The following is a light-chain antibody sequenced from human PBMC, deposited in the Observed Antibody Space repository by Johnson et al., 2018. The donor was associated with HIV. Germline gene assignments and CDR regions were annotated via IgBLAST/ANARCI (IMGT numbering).Light chain of an antibody. CDR2: ENN. J-gene: IGLJ1*01. V-gene: IGLV1-51*02. CDR1: SSNIGNNY. CDR3: GTWDSSLSAGGV. Sequence: HCVLTQPPSVSAAPGQKVTISCSGSSSNIGNNYVSWYQQLPGTAPKLLIYENNKRPSGIPDRFSGSKSGTSATLGITGLQTGDEADYYCGTWDSSLSAGGVFGTGTKVTVL.